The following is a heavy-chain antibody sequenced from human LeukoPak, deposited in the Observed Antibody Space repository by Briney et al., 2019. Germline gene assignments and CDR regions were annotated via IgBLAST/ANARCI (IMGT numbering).Heavy chain of an antibody. CDR3: ASSNSYHGMDV. D-gene: IGHD2-8*01. V-gene: IGHV3-30-3*01. J-gene: IGHJ6*02. CDR1: GFTFSSYA. CDR2: ISYDGSNK. Sequence: GGSLRLSCAASGFTFSSYAMHWVRQAPGKGLEWVAVISYDGSNKYYADSVRGRFTISRDNSKNTLYLQMNSLRAEDTAVYYCASSNSYHGMDVWGQGTTVTVSS.